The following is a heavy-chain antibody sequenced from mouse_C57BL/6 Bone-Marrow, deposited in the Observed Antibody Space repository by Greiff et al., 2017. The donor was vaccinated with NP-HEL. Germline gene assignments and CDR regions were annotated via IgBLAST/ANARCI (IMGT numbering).Heavy chain of an antibody. J-gene: IGHJ4*01. Sequence: VKLVESGAELARPGASVKMSCKASGYTFTSYTMHWVKQRPGQGLEWIGYINPSSGYTKYNQKFKDKATLTADKSSSTAYMQLSSLTSEDSAVYYCARRTVVATDYWGQGTSVTVSS. CDR1: GYTFTSYT. CDR3: ARRTVVATDY. CDR2: INPSSGYT. D-gene: IGHD1-1*01. V-gene: IGHV1-4*01.